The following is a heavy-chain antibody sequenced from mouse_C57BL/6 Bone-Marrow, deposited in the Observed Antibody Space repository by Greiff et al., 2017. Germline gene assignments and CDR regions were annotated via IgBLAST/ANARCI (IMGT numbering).Heavy chain of an antibody. CDR1: GFTFSSYG. V-gene: IGHV5-6*01. Sequence: EVKLVESGGDLVKPGGSLKLSCAASGFTFSSYGMSWVRQTPDKRLEWVATISSGGSYTYYPDSVKGRFTISRDNAKNTLYLQMSSLKSEDTAMYYCARHKHSWGQGTLVTVSA. CDR3: ARHKHS. J-gene: IGHJ3*01. CDR2: ISSGGSYT.